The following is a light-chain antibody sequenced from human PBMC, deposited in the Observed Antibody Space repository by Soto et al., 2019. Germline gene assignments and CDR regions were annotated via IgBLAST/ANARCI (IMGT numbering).Light chain of an antibody. CDR3: CSYAGAYRYV. V-gene: IGLV2-11*01. CDR1: TSDVGAYSF. J-gene: IGLJ1*01. CDR2: XXX. Sequence: QSALTQPRSVSGSPGQSITISCTGSTSDVGAYSFASWYQQHPGAAPKLLIXXXXXXXXXXPDRFSASKSGNTASLTISGLQAEDEADYFCCSYAGAYRYVFGSGTKVTVL.